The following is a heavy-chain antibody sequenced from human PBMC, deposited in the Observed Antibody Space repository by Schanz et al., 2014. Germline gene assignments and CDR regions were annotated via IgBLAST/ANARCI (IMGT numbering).Heavy chain of an antibody. V-gene: IGHV3-11*01. D-gene: IGHD1-1*01. CDR2: ISNTGTFI. CDR1: GFTFSDHY. Sequence: QVQLVESGGGLVKPGGSLRLSCAASGFTFSDHYMAWIRQAPGKGLEWVSIISNTGTFIYYADSVRGRFVISRDNAKSSLFLQMKGLRAEDTAVYYCVRDAYLQIRGTVFGSWGPGNLVTVSS. CDR3: VRDAYLQIRGTVFGS. J-gene: IGHJ5*02.